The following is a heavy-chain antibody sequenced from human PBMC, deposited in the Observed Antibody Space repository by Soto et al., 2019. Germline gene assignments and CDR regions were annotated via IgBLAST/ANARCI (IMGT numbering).Heavy chain of an antibody. CDR3: AKDVCGSGTFCHVDK. CDR1: EFTFTSYA. J-gene: IGHJ4*02. Sequence: EVQLLESGGGLVQPGGSLRLSCAASEFTFTSYAMSWVRQAPGEGLEWVSAVGSDGGSTYYADSVRGSFTVSRDNSKTTLYLQMNNLRAEDTAVYYCAKDVCGSGTFCHVDKWGQGTLVTVSS. V-gene: IGHV3-23*01. CDR2: VGSDGGST. D-gene: IGHD3-10*01.